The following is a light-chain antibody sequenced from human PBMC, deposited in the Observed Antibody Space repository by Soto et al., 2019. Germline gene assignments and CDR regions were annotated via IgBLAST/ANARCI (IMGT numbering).Light chain of an antibody. V-gene: IGLV8-61*01. Sequence: QTVVTQEPSVSVSPGGTVTLTCGWSSGSVSTGYYPGWYQQTPGQAPRTLIYNTNTRSSGVPHRFSGSILGNKAALTITGAQADDESDYYCLLYMGGGISMFGGGTKLTVL. CDR3: LLYMGGGISM. CDR2: NTN. J-gene: IGLJ3*02. CDR1: SGSVSTGYY.